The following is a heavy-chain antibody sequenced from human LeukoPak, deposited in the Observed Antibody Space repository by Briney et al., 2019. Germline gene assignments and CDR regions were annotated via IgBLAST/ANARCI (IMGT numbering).Heavy chain of an antibody. CDR1: GFTFSTYE. CDR3: ARDLALTDDSSAYYPSWFDP. Sequence: PGGSLRLSCAASGFTFSTYEMNWVRQAPGKGLEWVSYISSSGTIMFYADSVKGRFTISRDNSKNSLFLQMNRLRAEDTALYYCARDLALTDDSSAYYPSWFDPWGQGTLVTVSS. D-gene: IGHD3-22*01. CDR2: ISSSGTIM. J-gene: IGHJ5*02. V-gene: IGHV3-48*03.